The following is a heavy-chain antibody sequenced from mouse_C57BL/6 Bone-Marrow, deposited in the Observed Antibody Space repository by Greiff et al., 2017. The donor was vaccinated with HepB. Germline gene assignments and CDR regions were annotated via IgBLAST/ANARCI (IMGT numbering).Heavy chain of an antibody. J-gene: IGHJ3*01. V-gene: IGHV1-54*01. CDR1: GYAFTNYL. CDR2: INPGSGGT. Sequence: QVQLQQSGAELVRPGTSVKVSCKASGYAFTNYLIEWVKQRPGQGLEWIGVINPGSGGTNYNEKCKGKATLTADKSSSTAYMQLSSLTSEDSAVYFCARGLRRAWFAYWGQGTLVTVSA. CDR3: ARGLRRAWFAY. D-gene: IGHD2-2*01.